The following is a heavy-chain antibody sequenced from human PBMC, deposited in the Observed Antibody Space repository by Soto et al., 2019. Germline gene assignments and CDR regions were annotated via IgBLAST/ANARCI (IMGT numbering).Heavy chain of an antibody. CDR2: IKADGNEI. J-gene: IGHJ4*02. CDR3: ARDMGFDYVN. CDR1: GFNVMSYW. V-gene: IGHV3-7*01. D-gene: IGHD3-16*01. Sequence: GGSLRLSCAVSGFNVMSYWMIWARQAPGKGLDWVASIKADGNEIYYFHSVRDRFSISIDRAGNALHFTKNYVSSEDTGVYFCARDMGFDYVNLGQGTLATVSS.